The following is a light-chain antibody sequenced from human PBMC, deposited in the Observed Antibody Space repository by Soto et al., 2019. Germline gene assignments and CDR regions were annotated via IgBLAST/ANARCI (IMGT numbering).Light chain of an antibody. CDR3: SSYTSSSTLV. V-gene: IGLV2-14*01. CDR1: SSDVGGYNY. Sequence: QSALTQPASVSGSPGQSITISCTGTSSDVGGYNYVSWYQQHPGKAPKLMIYEVSNRPSGVSNRFSGSKSGNTASLTISGLQAEDEADYYCSSYTSSSTLVFGTGPKVNVL. CDR2: EVS. J-gene: IGLJ1*01.